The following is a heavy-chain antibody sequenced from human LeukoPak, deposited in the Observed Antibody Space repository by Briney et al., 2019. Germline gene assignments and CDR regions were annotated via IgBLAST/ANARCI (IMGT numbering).Heavy chain of an antibody. J-gene: IGHJ4*02. CDR1: LFTFSIYA. Sequence: GVSLRLFCASSLFTFSIYAMSWVRQAPGKGLEGVSAISGSCGSKYYADSARGRFTIPRDNHKNTLYLKMNSLRAEDTAVYYCAKDVGLLQGALDWGQGTLVTVSS. CDR3: AKDVGLLQGALD. V-gene: IGHV3-23*01. CDR2: ISGSCGSK. D-gene: IGHD2-15*01.